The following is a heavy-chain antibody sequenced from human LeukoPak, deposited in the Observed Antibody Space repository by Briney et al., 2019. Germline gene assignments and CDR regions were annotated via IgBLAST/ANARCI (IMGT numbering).Heavy chain of an antibody. Sequence: ASVKVSCKASEYTFTAYYIHWVRQVPGQGLEWMGYIFPKTGGTHYAPNLQGRVTMTRDTSINTVYMELSRLQSGDTAVYYCARDDAGPNMFDLWGQGTLVTVSA. V-gene: IGHV1-2*02. CDR3: ARDDAGPNMFDL. CDR1: EYTFTAYY. D-gene: IGHD2-8*01. CDR2: IFPKTGGT. J-gene: IGHJ5*02.